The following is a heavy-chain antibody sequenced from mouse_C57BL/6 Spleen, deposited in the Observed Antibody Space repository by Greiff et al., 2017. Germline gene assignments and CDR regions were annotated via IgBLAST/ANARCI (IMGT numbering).Heavy chain of an antibody. CDR3: ARLTTHYYAMDY. V-gene: IGHV5-17*01. CDR2: SSSGSSTI. CDR1: GFTFSDYG. D-gene: IGHD1-1*01. J-gene: IGHJ4*01. Sequence: DVKLVESGGGLVKPGGSLKLSCAASGFTFSDYGMHWVRQAPEKGLEWVAYSSSGSSTIYYADTVKGRFTISRDNAKNTLFLQMTSLRSEDAAMYSCARLTTHYYAMDYWGQGTSVTVSS.